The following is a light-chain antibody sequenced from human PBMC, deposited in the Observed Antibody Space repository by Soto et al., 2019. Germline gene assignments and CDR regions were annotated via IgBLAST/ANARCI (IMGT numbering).Light chain of an antibody. CDR3: QQRSNWPRGYT. V-gene: IGKV3-11*01. CDR1: QSVSSY. J-gene: IGKJ2*01. Sequence: EIVLTQSPATLSLSPGERATLSCGASQSVSSYLAWYQQKPGQAPRFLIYDASNRATGIPARFSGSGSGTDFTLTISSLEPEDFAVYYCQQRSNWPRGYTFGQGTKVDI. CDR2: DAS.